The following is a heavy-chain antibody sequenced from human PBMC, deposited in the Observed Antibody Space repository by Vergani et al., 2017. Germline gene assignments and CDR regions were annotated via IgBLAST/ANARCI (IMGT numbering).Heavy chain of an antibody. CDR2: ISYDGSNK. CDR3: AKGGTQGGYYMDV. CDR1: GFTFSSYG. J-gene: IGHJ6*03. V-gene: IGHV3-30*18. Sequence: QVQLVESGGGVVQPGRSLRLSCAASGFTFSSYGMHWVRQAPGKGLEWVAVISYDGSNKYYADSVKGRFTISRDNSKNTLYLQMNSLRAEDTAVYYCAKGGTQGGYYMDVLGKGTTVTVSS. D-gene: IGHD3-16*01.